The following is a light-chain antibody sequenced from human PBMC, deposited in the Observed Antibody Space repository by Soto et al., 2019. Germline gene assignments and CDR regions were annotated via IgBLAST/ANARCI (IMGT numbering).Light chain of an antibody. CDR3: QQYGSSGT. CDR2: GAS. Sequence: EIVLTHSPATLSLSPCERATLSCSASQSVSSYLAWDQQKPGQAPRLLVYGASNRATGIPDRFSGSGSGTDFTLTISRLEPEDFAVYYCQQYGSSGTFGQGTKVDI. CDR1: QSVSSY. J-gene: IGKJ1*01. V-gene: IGKV3-20*01.